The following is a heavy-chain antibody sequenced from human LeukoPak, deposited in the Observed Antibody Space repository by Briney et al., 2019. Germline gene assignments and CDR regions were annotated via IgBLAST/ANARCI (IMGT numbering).Heavy chain of an antibody. CDR2: IYYSGST. CDR3: ARARFDDYYYYYMDV. J-gene: IGHJ6*03. V-gene: IGHV4-59*01. Sequence: SETLSLTCTVSGGSISSYFWSWIRQPPGKGLEWIGYIYYSGSTNYNPSLKSRVTISVDTSKNQFSLKLNSVTAADTAVYYCARARFDDYYYYYMDVWGKGTTVTVSS. CDR1: GGSISSYF. D-gene: IGHD3-3*01.